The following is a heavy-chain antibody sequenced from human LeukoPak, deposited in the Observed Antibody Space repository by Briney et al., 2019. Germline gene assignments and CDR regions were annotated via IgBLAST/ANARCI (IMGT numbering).Heavy chain of an antibody. CDR2: ISGDGGST. CDR1: GFTFDDYA. V-gene: IGHV3-43*02. Sequence: GGSLRLSCAASGFTFDDYAMHWVRQAPGKGLEWVSLISGDGGSTYYADSVKGRFTISRDNSKNSLYLQMNSLRTEDTALYYCATQGGRYFDWLFNWFDPWGQGTLVTLSS. CDR3: ATQGGRYFDWLFNWFDP. D-gene: IGHD3-9*01. J-gene: IGHJ5*02.